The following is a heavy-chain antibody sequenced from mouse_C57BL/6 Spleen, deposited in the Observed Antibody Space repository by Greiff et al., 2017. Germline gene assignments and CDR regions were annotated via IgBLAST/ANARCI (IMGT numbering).Heavy chain of an antibody. CDR3: ARRWDGSTSWFAY. D-gene: IGHD1-1*01. CDR2: IDPSDSYT. Sequence: QVQLKQSGAELVKPGASVKLSCKASGYTFTSYWMQWVKQRPGQGLEWIGEIDPSDSYTNYNQKFKGKATLTVDTSSSTAYMQLSSLTSEDSAVYYCARRWDGSTSWFAYWGQGTLVTVSA. CDR1: GYTFTSYW. J-gene: IGHJ3*01. V-gene: IGHV1-50*01.